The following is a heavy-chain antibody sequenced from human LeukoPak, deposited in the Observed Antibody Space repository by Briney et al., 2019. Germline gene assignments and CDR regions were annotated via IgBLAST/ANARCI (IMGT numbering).Heavy chain of an antibody. D-gene: IGHD6-19*01. J-gene: IGHJ4*02. V-gene: IGHV4-59*01. CDR1: GGSISSYY. CDR2: IYYSGST. Sequence: PSETLSLTCTVSGGSISSYYWSWIRQPPGKGLEWIGYIYYSGSTNYNPSLKNRVTISVDTSKNQFSLKLSSVTAADTAVYYCARASLSSGWYCWGQGTLVTVSS. CDR3: ARASLSSGWYC.